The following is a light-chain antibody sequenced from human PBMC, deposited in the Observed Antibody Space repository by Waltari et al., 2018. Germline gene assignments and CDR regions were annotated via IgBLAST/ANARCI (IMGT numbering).Light chain of an antibody. V-gene: IGKV2-28*01. CDR1: QSLLHINGYNY. CDR2: LGS. CDR3: MQGLQTPYT. Sequence: DIVIPHSPLSLPFTVGGRASISSRFIQSLLHINGYNYLDWYLQKPGQSPQLLISLGSNRASGVPDRFSGSGSGTDFTLKISRVEAEDVGLYYCMQGLQTPYTFGQGTKLEIK. J-gene: IGKJ2*01.